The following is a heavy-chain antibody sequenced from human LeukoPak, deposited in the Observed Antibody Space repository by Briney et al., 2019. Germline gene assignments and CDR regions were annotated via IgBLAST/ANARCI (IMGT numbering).Heavy chain of an antibody. D-gene: IGHD3-22*01. J-gene: IGHJ6*03. Sequence: SETLSLTCTVSGDSISNYYWSWVRQPAGKGLEWIGRIYASGSSNYNPSLKSRITMSVDTSKNQFSLKLSSVTAADTAVYYCARCLNTYYYDNSGYSPEHYYMDVWGIGTTVIVSS. CDR1: GDSISNYY. CDR2: IYASGSS. CDR3: ARCLNTYYYDNSGYSPEHYYMDV. V-gene: IGHV4-4*07.